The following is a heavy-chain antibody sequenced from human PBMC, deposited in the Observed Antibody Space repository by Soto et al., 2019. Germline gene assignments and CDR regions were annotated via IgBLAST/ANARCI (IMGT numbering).Heavy chain of an antibody. J-gene: IGHJ6*02. CDR2: INHSGST. CDR3: ARSAAGDSGYYYYGMDV. CDR1: GGSFSGYY. V-gene: IGHV4-34*01. Sequence: QVQLQQWGAGLLKPSETLSLTCAVYGGSFSGYYWSWIRQPPGKGLEWIGEINHSGSTNYNPSLKSRVTISVDTSKNQFSLKLSSVTAADTAVYYCARSAAGDSGYYYYGMDVWGQGTTVTVSS. D-gene: IGHD4-17*01.